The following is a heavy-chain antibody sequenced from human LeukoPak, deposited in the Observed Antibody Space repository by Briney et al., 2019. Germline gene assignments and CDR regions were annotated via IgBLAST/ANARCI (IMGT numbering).Heavy chain of an antibody. CDR2: IYYSGST. CDR1: GGSISRSSYY. CDR3: ARHVLRFLEWLLDPPNWFDP. Sequence: SETLSLTCTVSGGSISRSSYYWGWIRQPPGKGLEWIGSIYYSGSTYYNPSLKSRVTISVDTSKNQFSLKLSSVTAADTAVYYCARHVLRFLEWLLDPPNWFDPWGQGTLVTVSS. D-gene: IGHD3-3*01. V-gene: IGHV4-39*01. J-gene: IGHJ5*02.